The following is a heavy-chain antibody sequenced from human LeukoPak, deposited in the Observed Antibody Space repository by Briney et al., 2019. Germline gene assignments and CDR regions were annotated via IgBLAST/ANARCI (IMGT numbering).Heavy chain of an antibody. D-gene: IGHD3-3*01. CDR2: MNPNSGNT. CDR3: ARRYDFWSGYYIYYYYYGMDV. Sequence: ASVKVSCKASGYTFTSYDINWVRQAPGQGLEWRGWMNPNSGNTGYAQKFQGRVTMTRNTSISTAYMELSSLRSEDTAVYYCARRYDFWSGYYIYYYYYGMDVWGQGTTVTVSS. J-gene: IGHJ6*02. CDR1: GYTFTSYD. V-gene: IGHV1-8*01.